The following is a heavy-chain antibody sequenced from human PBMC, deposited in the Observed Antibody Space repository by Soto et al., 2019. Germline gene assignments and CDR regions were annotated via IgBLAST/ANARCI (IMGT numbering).Heavy chain of an antibody. V-gene: IGHV3-23*01. Sequence: GGSLRLSCAASGFTFSSYAMSWVRQAPGKGLEWVSAISGSGGSTYYADSVKGRFTISRDNSKNTLYLQMNSLRAEDTAVYYCAKRLGALDYDILTGYYTPFDYWGQGTLVTVSS. CDR2: ISGSGGST. D-gene: IGHD3-9*01. CDR3: AKRLGALDYDILTGYYTPFDY. J-gene: IGHJ4*02. CDR1: GFTFSSYA.